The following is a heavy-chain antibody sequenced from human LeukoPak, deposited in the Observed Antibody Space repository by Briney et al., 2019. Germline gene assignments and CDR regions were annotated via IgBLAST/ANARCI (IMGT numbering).Heavy chain of an antibody. J-gene: IGHJ5*02. CDR3: ATLGDPSNYYDSSGPYP. Sequence: SETLSLTCTVSGGSISSSSYYWGWIRQPPGKGLEWIGSIYYSGSTYYNPSLKSRVTISVDTSKNQFSLKLSSVTAADTAVYYCATLGDPSNYYDSSGPYPWGQGTLVTVSS. CDR2: IYYSGST. CDR1: GGSISSSSYY. V-gene: IGHV4-39*01. D-gene: IGHD3-22*01.